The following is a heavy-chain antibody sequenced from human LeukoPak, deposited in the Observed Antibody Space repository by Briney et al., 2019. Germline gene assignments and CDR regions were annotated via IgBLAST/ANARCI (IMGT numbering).Heavy chain of an antibody. CDR3: ATDLQATYYYDSSGYWD. J-gene: IGHJ4*02. CDR1: GYTLTELS. D-gene: IGHD3-22*01. CDR2: FDPEDGET. Sequence: GASVKVSCKVSGYTLTELSMHWVRQAPGKGLEWMGGFDPEDGETIYAQKFQGRVTMTEDTSTDTAYMELSSLRSEDTAVYYCATDLQATYYYDSSGYWDWGQGTLVTVSS. V-gene: IGHV1-24*01.